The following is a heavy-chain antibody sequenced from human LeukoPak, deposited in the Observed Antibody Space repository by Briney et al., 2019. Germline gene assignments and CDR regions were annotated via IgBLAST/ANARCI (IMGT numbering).Heavy chain of an antibody. CDR1: GFTFSDYY. D-gene: IGHD2-21*01. Sequence: GGSLRLSCAASGFTFSDYYMTWIRQAPGKGLEWVSYISSSDYRTNYADSVKGRFTISRDNAKNSLYLQMNSLRAEDTAVYYCAREGLSYAFDIWGQGTMVTVSS. CDR2: ISSSDYRT. CDR3: AREGLSYAFDI. J-gene: IGHJ3*02. V-gene: IGHV3-11*01.